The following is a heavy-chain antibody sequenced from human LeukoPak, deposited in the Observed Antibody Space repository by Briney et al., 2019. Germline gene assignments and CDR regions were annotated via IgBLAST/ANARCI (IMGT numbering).Heavy chain of an antibody. V-gene: IGHV3-7*04. Sequence: GGSLRLSCAGSGFTFSSYAMSWVRQAPGKGLEWVANIKQDGSDKYYVDSVKGRFTISRDNAKNSLYLQMNSLRDEDTAVYYRARAEEQRWGYVDYWGQGTLVTVSS. CDR3: ARAEEQRWGYVDY. D-gene: IGHD5-24*01. CDR2: IKQDGSDK. J-gene: IGHJ4*02. CDR1: GFTFSSYA.